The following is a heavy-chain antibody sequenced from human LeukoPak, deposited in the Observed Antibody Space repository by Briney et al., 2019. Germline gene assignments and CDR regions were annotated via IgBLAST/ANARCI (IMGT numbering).Heavy chain of an antibody. CDR3: AKSETGTGEFDP. CDR1: GFTFDDYA. Sequence: TGGSLRLSCAASGFTFDDYAMHWVRQAPGKGLEWVSLIGGDGGSTYYADSVKGRFTISRDNSKNTLYLQMNSLRAEDTAVYYCAKSETGTGEFDPWGQGTLVTVSS. J-gene: IGHJ5*02. D-gene: IGHD1-1*01. V-gene: IGHV3-43*02. CDR2: IGGDGGST.